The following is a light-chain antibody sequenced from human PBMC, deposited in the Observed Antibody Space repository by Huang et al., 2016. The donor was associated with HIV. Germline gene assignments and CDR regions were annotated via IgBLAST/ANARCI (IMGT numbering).Light chain of an antibody. Sequence: EIVLTQSQATLSLSPGERATLSCRASQSVGGYLAWYQQKPGQAPRLLIYDTSTRATGIPARFSGSGSETDFTLTISSLEPEDFAVYYCQQPGSFGQGTKVDIK. V-gene: IGKV3-11*01. CDR3: QQPGS. CDR2: DTS. CDR1: QSVGGY. J-gene: IGKJ2*01.